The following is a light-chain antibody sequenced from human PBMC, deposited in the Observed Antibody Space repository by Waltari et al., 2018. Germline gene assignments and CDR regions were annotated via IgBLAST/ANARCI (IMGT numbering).Light chain of an antibody. Sequence: QSALAQPASVSGSPGQSITISCTGTSDNVGGYILVSWYQQHRGNAPKLIIYATDDRPSGICSRFSGSKSDSTASRTIAGLQAGDEADYYCFSYASRGTGLFGGGTKVTVL. V-gene: IGLV2-23*01. J-gene: IGLJ3*02. CDR1: SDNVGGYIL. CDR2: ATD. CDR3: FSYASRGTGL.